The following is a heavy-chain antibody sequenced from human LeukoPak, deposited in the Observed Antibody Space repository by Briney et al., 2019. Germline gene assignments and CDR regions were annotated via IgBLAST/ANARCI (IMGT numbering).Heavy chain of an antibody. CDR1: GSSISSYD. CDR2: IYTSGST. J-gene: IGHJ6*03. D-gene: IGHD4-17*01. Sequence: ADTLSLTCTVSGSSISSYDLSWIRQPAGKGLEWIGRIYTSGSTNYNPSLKSRVTMSVDTSKNQFSLKLSSVTAADTAVYYCARDQAVTMYYYYYYMDVWGKGTTVTVSS. V-gene: IGHV4-4*07. CDR3: ARDQAVTMYYYYYYMDV.